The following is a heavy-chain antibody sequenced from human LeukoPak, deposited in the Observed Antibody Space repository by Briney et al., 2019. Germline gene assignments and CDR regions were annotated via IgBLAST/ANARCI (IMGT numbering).Heavy chain of an antibody. D-gene: IGHD3-10*01. V-gene: IGHV3-30-3*01. CDR2: ISYDGSNK. CDR3: ARDSGGWGSGTWGAFDI. Sequence: GGSLRLSCAASGFTFSSYAMHWVRQAPGKGLEWVAVISYDGSNKYYADSVKGRFTISRDNSKNTLYLQMNSLRAEDTAVYYCARDSGGWGSGTWGAFDIWGQGTMVTVFS. CDR1: GFTFSSYA. J-gene: IGHJ3*02.